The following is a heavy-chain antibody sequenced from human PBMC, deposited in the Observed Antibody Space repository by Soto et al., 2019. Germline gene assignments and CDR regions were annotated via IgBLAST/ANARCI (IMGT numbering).Heavy chain of an antibody. D-gene: IGHD4-17*01. CDR3: ATRAPIDGDPY. Sequence: QVQLQESGPGLVKPSETLSLTCDVSGDSISCPTWWTWVRQPPGKGLERIGAVYHSGSTNYNSSLMSRVTISVDKSKNQFSLRLTSVTAADTAVYYCATRAPIDGDPYWGQGTLVTVSS. CDR1: GDSISCPTW. J-gene: IGHJ4*02. CDR2: VYHSGST. V-gene: IGHV4-4*02.